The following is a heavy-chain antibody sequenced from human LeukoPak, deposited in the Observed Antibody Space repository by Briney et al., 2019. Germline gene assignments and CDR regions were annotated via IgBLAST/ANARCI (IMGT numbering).Heavy chain of an antibody. CDR1: GYTFTSYG. CDR3: AREMGGSGWYFYYYGMDV. D-gene: IGHD6-19*01. V-gene: IGHV1-18*01. Sequence: ASVKFSCKASGYTFTSYGISWVRQAPGQGLEWMGWISAYNGNTNYAQKLQGRVTMTTDTSTSTAYMELRSLRSDDTAVYYCAREMGGSGWYFYYYGMDVWGQGTTVTVSS. CDR2: ISAYNGNT. J-gene: IGHJ6*02.